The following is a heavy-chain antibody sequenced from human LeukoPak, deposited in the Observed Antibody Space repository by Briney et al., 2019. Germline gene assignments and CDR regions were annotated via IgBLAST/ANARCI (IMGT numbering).Heavy chain of an antibody. D-gene: IGHD1-26*01. V-gene: IGHV3-30*02. CDR3: AKDQREARYSGSYSDY. Sequence: GGSLRLSCAASGFTFSSYGMHWVRQAPGKGLEWVAFIRYDGSNKYYADSVKGRFTISRDNSKNTLYLQMNSLRAEDTAVYYCAKDQREARYSGSYSDYWGQGTLVTVS. CDR2: IRYDGSNK. CDR1: GFTFSSYG. J-gene: IGHJ4*02.